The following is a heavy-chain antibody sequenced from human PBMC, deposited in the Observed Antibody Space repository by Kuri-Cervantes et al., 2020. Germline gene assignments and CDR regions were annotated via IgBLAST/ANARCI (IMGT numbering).Heavy chain of an antibody. CDR3: AKQGPYDFWSGYLDY. CDR2: IYYSGST. D-gene: IGHD3-3*01. CDR1: GGSISSGSYY. Sequence: SETLSLTCTVSGGSISSGSYYWSWIRQPPGKGLEWIGYIYYSGSTNYNPSLKSRVTISVDTSKNQFSLKLSSVTAADTAVYYCAKQGPYDFWSGYLDYWGQGTLVTVSS. J-gene: IGHJ4*02. V-gene: IGHV4-61*01.